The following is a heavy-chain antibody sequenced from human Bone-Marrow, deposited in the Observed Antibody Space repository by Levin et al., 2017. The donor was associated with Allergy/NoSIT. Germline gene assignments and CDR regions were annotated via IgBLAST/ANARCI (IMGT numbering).Heavy chain of an antibody. V-gene: IGHV3-30-3*01. CDR2: ILSDGGTT. Sequence: PGGSLRLSCAASRLAFNTFPMHWVRQPPGKGLEWVAAILSDGGTTFYADSVQGRFTVSRDNLKNTLYLQMNSLGVEDTATYFCARDLFFSNSSGLGNWFDPWGQGTLVTVSS. CDR3: ARDLFFSNSSGLGNWFDP. CDR1: RLAFNTFP. J-gene: IGHJ5*02. D-gene: IGHD3-22*01.